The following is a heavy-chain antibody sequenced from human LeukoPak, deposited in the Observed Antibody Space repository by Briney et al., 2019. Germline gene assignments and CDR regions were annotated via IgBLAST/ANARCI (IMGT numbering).Heavy chain of an antibody. CDR2: LTNTGGST. CDR3: AKSAAGSYYPFDH. D-gene: IGHD1-26*01. V-gene: IGHV3-23*01. CDR1: GFTFSSYA. Sequence: PGGSLRLSCAASGFTFSSYAMSWVRQAPGKGLEWVSGLTNTGGSTYYADSVKGRFTISRDNSENTLYLQMNSLTAEDTAVYFCAKSAAGSYYPFDHWGQGTLVTVSS. J-gene: IGHJ4*02.